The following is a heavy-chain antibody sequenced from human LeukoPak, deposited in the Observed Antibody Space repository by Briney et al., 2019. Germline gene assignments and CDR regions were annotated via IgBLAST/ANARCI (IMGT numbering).Heavy chain of an antibody. Sequence: SGTLSLTCTVSGGSISSYYWSWIRQPPGKGLEWIGYIYYSGSTNYNPSLKSRVTISVDTSKNQFSLKLSSVTAADTAVYYCVGQSVEGGWFDPWGQGTLVTVSS. V-gene: IGHV4-59*01. J-gene: IGHJ5*02. D-gene: IGHD3-10*01. CDR2: IYYSGST. CDR3: VGQSVEGGWFDP. CDR1: GGSISSYY.